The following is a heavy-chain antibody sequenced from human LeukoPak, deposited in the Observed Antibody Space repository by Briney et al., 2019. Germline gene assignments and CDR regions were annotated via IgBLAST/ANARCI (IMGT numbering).Heavy chain of an antibody. V-gene: IGHV1-69*13. CDR3: ARGLHGDYGYFDY. CDR2: VIPMFATA. J-gene: IGHJ4*02. CDR1: GGTFSSYA. Sequence: SVKVSCKASGGTFSSYAISWVRQAPGQGLEWMGGVIPMFATANYAPKFQDRVTITADESTSTAYMELRSLRSEDTAVYHCARGLHGDYGYFDYWGQGPLVPVSS. D-gene: IGHD4-17*01.